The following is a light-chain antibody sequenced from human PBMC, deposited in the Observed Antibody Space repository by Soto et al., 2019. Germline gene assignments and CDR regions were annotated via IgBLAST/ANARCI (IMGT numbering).Light chain of an antibody. CDR2: GAS. V-gene: IGKV3-20*01. CDR1: RSVTSNY. J-gene: IGKJ2*01. Sequence: EIVLTQSPGTLSLSPGERATLSCRASRSVTSNYLGWYQQKPGQAPRLLIYGASSRATGIPDRFSGSGSGTDFTLTVSRLEPEDFALYYCQKYASSPFTFGQGTKVDI. CDR3: QKYASSPFT.